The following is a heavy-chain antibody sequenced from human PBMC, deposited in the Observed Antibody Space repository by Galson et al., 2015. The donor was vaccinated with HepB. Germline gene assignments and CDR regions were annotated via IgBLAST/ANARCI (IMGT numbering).Heavy chain of an antibody. V-gene: IGHV3-23*01. CDR2: ISGSGGST. D-gene: IGHD3-22*01. CDR1: GFTFSSYA. CDR3: AKDTRDYYDSSGYIGFDY. Sequence: SLRLSCAASGFTFSSYAMSWVRQAPGKGLEWVSAISGSGGSTYYADSVKGRFTISRDNSKNTLYLQMNSLRAEDTAVYYCAKDTRDYYDSSGYIGFDYWGQGTLVTVSS. J-gene: IGHJ4*02.